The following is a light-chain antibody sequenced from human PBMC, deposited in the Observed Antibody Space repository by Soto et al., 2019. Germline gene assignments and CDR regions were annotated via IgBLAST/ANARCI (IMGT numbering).Light chain of an antibody. J-gene: IGLJ2*01. CDR1: SSDVGGYNY. CDR3: SSYTSRSTLVV. CDR2: DVS. Sequence: QSALTQPASVSGSPGQSITISCTGTSSDVGGYNYVSWYQQNPGKAPKLMIYDVSNRPSGVSNRFSGSKSGNTASLTISGLQAEYEADYYCSSYTSRSTLVVFGGGTKVTVL. V-gene: IGLV2-14*01.